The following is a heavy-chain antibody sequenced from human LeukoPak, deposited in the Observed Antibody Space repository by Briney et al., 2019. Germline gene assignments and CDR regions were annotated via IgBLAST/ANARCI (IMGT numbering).Heavy chain of an antibody. CDR2: INYSGST. Sequence: SETLSLTCTVSGGSIDSNSYYWGWIRQPPGKGLEWIGSINYSGSTYYNPSLKSRVTMSLDTSKNQFSLKLSSVTAADTAVYYCARDRVAVAGTNYWGQGTLVTVSS. V-gene: IGHV4-39*07. J-gene: IGHJ4*02. CDR3: ARDRVAVAGTNY. D-gene: IGHD6-19*01. CDR1: GGSIDSNSYY.